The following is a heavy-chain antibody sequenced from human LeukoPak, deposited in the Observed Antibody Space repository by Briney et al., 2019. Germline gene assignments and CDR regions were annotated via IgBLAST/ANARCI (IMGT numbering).Heavy chain of an antibody. Sequence: PGGSLRLSCAASGFTFSSYGMHWVRQAPGKGLEWVAVIWYDGSNKYYADSVKGRLTISRDNSKNTLYLQMNSLRAEDTAVYYCARDVCGGDCYGSFYYYYGMDVWGQGTTVTVSS. CDR1: GFTFSSYG. CDR2: IWYDGSNK. CDR3: ARDVCGGDCYGSFYYYYGMDV. V-gene: IGHV3-33*01. D-gene: IGHD2-21*02. J-gene: IGHJ6*02.